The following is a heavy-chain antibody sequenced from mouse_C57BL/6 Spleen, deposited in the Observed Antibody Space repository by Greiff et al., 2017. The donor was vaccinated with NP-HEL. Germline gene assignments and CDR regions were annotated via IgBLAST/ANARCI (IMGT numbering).Heavy chain of an antibody. D-gene: IGHD2-3*01. CDR1: GYAFSSSW. CDR2: IYPGDGDT. CDR3: ARFGYYDYAMDY. V-gene: IGHV1-82*01. J-gene: IGHJ4*01. Sequence: VQLQQSGPELVKPGASVKISCKASGYAFSSSWMNWVKQRPGKGLEWIGRIYPGDGDTNYNGKFKGKATLTADKSSSTAYMQLSSLTSEDSAVYFCARFGYYDYAMDYWGQGTSVTVSS.